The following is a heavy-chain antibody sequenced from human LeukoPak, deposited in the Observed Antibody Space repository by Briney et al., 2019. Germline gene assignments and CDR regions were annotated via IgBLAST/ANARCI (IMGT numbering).Heavy chain of an antibody. D-gene: IGHD5-24*01. Sequence: GGSLRLSCEASRFTYVSYAMTWVRQAPGKGLEWVSAISTTGGYTEDADSVKGRFTISRDNSQNTLFLQMHSLRAEDTAVYYCAKKPATIKFPFDIWGQGTLVTVSP. CDR3: AKKPATIKFPFDI. V-gene: IGHV3-23*01. CDR2: ISTTGGYT. J-gene: IGHJ4*02. CDR1: RFTYVSYA.